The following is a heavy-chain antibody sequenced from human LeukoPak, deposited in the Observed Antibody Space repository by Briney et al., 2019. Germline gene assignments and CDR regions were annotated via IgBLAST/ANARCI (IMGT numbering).Heavy chain of an antibody. J-gene: IGHJ5*02. V-gene: IGHV4-34*08. CDR3: APNWFDP. CDR1: GFTFSSYS. CDR2: INHSGST. Sequence: GSLRLSCAASGFTFSSYSMNWVRQPPGKGLEWIGEINHSGSTNYNPSLKSRVTISVDTSKNQFSLKLSSVTAADTAVYYCAPNWFDPWGQGTLVTVSS.